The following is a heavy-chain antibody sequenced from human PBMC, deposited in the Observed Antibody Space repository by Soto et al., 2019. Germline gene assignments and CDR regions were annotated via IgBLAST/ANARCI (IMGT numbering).Heavy chain of an antibody. D-gene: IGHD3-9*01. CDR3: ARLGRRYDILTNDY. J-gene: IGHJ4*02. CDR2: INHSGST. V-gene: IGHV4-34*01. Sequence: QVQLQQWGAGLLKPSETLSLTCAVYGGSFSGYYWSWIRQPPGKGLEWIGEINHSGSTNYNPSLKSRVTISVDTSKNQFSLKLRSVTAADTAVYYCARLGRRYDILTNDYWGQGTLVTVSS. CDR1: GGSFSGYY.